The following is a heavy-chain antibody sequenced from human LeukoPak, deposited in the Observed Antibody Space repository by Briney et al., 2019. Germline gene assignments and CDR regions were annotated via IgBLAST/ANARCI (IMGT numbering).Heavy chain of an antibody. Sequence: TGGSLRLSCAASGFTFSSSAMSWVRQAPGKGLEWVSVISNNGGYTYYADSVQGRFTISRDNSKSTLCLQMNSLRAEDTAVYYCAKQLGYCSDGSCYFLYWGQGTLVTVSS. J-gene: IGHJ4*02. CDR3: AKQLGYCSDGSCYFLY. D-gene: IGHD2-15*01. V-gene: IGHV3-23*01. CDR2: ISNNGGYT. CDR1: GFTFSSSA.